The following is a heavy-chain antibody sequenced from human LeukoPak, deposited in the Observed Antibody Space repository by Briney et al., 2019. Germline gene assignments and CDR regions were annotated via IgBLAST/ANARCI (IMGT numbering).Heavy chain of an antibody. CDR2: INPNSGDT. J-gene: IGHJ6*03. CDR3: ARGLNPSMDV. CDR1: GYTFVGYH. Sequence: ASVKVSCKASGYTFVGYHMHWVRQAPGQGLEWMGWINPNSGDTNYAQKFQGRVTMTRDTSISTAYMELSRLRSDDTAVYYCARGLNPSMDVWGEGTTVTVSS. V-gene: IGHV1-2*02. D-gene: IGHD3-16*01.